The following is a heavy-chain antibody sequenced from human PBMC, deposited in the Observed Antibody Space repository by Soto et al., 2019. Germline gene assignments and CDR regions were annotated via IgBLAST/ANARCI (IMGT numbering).Heavy chain of an antibody. CDR1: GFTFSSYA. CDR3: ATVGGSYRGGSFDY. Sequence: EVQLLESGGGLVQPGGSLRLSCAASGFTFSSYAMSWVRQAPGKGLEWVSAISGRGGNTYYADSVKGRFTISRDNSMITRHLHRNSRRAEDKALYYCATVGGSYRGGSFDYWGQGTLVTFSS. D-gene: IGHD3-16*02. V-gene: IGHV3-23*01. CDR2: ISGRGGNT. J-gene: IGHJ4*02.